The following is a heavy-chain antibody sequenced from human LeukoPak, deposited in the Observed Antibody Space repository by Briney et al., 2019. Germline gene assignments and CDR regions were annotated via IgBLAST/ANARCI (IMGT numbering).Heavy chain of an antibody. Sequence: PGRSLRLSCAASGFTFSSYGMHWVRQAPGKGLEWVAVISYDGSNKYYADSVKGRFTISRDNSKNTLYLQMNSLRAEDTAVYYCAKDRPYSSSWCTFVTPPGYMDYWGQGTLVTVSS. CDR1: GFTFSSYG. J-gene: IGHJ4*02. D-gene: IGHD6-13*01. CDR3: AKDRPYSSSWCTFVTPPGYMDY. V-gene: IGHV3-30*18. CDR2: ISYDGSNK.